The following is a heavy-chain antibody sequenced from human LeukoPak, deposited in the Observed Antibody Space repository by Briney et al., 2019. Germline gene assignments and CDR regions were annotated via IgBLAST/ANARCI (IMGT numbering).Heavy chain of an antibody. D-gene: IGHD3-16*02. CDR2: ISSNAEST. V-gene: IGHV3-23*01. CDR3: AKDNVWGSYRFGAFDI. Sequence: PGGSLRLSCAASGFTFSNFAMSWVRQAPGKGLEWVSTISSNAESTFHADSVKGRFAISRDNSKNTLFLQMNTLRADDTAVYYCAKDNVWGSYRFGAFDIWGQGTMVTVSS. J-gene: IGHJ3*02. CDR1: GFTFSNFA.